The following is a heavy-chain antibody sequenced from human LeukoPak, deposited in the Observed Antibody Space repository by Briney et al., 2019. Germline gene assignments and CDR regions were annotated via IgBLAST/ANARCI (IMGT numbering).Heavy chain of an antibody. CDR2: ISSSSSYI. D-gene: IGHD6-19*01. Sequence: GGSLRLSCAASGFTFSSYSMNWVRQAPGKGLEWVSSISSSSSYIYYVDSVKGRFTISRDNAKNSLYLQMNSLRAEDTAVYYCARDSLIAVAGTTGGDYWGQGTLVTVSS. CDR1: GFTFSSYS. CDR3: ARDSLIAVAGTTGGDY. V-gene: IGHV3-21*01. J-gene: IGHJ4*02.